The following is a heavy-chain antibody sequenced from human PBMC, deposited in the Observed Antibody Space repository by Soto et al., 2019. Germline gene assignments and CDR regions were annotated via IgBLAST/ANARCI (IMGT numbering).Heavy chain of an antibody. J-gene: IGHJ4*02. CDR1: GGLFSSYP. CDR3: ARGGSGYTWFNEF. CDR2: IIPVFQTA. D-gene: IGHD3-22*01. V-gene: IGHV1-69*01. Sequence: QEQLVQSGAEVKKPGSSVKVSCKASGGLFSSYPISWVRQVPGQGLEWMGGIIPVFQTAYYTQRFQGRVTITADEFKNTAYKEVSSLRSEDTAIYFRARGGSGYTWFNEFWGQGTLVTVSS.